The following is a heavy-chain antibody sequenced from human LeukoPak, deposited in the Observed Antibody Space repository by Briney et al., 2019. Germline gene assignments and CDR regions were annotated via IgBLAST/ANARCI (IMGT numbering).Heavy chain of an antibody. CDR3: ARKTDRLGAVGRDRYFDL. CDR1: GFTFSGYE. V-gene: IGHV3-48*03. D-gene: IGHD6-13*01. Sequence: PGGSLRLSCTASGFTFSGYEMTWVRQAPGKGLEWMSYIGVNGGAMHYADSVRGRFTTSRDDAKNSLYLHMNSLRVEDTAIYYCARKTDRLGAVGRDRYFDLWGRGTLITVSS. J-gene: IGHJ2*01. CDR2: IGVNGGAM.